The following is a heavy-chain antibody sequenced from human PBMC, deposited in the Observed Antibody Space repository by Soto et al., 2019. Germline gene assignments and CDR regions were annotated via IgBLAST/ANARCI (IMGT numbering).Heavy chain of an antibody. Sequence: PSETLSLTCAVSGGSISSGGYSWSWIRQPPGKGLEWIGYIYHSGSTYYNPSLKSRVTISVDRSKNQFSLKLSSVTAADTAVYYCARAERITIFGVVILDAFDIWGQGTMVTVSS. D-gene: IGHD3-3*01. J-gene: IGHJ3*02. CDR2: IYHSGST. V-gene: IGHV4-30-2*01. CDR1: GGSISSGGYS. CDR3: ARAERITIFGVVILDAFDI.